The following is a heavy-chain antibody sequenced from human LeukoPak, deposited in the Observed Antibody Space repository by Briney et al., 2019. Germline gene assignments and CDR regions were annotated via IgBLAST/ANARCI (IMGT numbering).Heavy chain of an antibody. CDR1: GGSFSGYY. J-gene: IGHJ5*02. V-gene: IGHV4-34*01. D-gene: IGHD1-26*01. Sequence: SETLSLTCAVYGGSFSGYYWSWIRQPPGKGLEWIGEINHSGSTNYNPSLKSRVTISVDTSKNQFSLKLSSVTAADTAVYYCARGRRSYYGGGNWFDPWGQGTLVTVSS. CDR3: ARGRRSYYGGGNWFDP. CDR2: INHSGST.